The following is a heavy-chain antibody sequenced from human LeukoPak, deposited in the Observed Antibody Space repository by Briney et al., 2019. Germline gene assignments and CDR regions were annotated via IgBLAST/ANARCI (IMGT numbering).Heavy chain of an antibody. Sequence: GGSLRLSCAASGFNFSSYAMSWVRQAPGKGLEWVSGLSGSGGSIYDADSVKGRFTISRDNSKNTLYLQMNSLRAEDTALYYCARDLSLPMRPAAGTSEFDYWGQGTLVTVSS. CDR1: GFNFSSYA. D-gene: IGHD6-13*01. CDR3: ARDLSLPMRPAAGTSEFDY. J-gene: IGHJ4*02. CDR2: LSGSGGSI. V-gene: IGHV3-23*01.